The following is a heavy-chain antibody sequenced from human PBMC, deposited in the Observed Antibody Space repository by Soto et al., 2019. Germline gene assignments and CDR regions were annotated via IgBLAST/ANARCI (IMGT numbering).Heavy chain of an antibody. V-gene: IGHV4-4*02. Sequence: QVHLQESGPGLVKPSETLSLTCAVSGASIGSGSWWSWVRQPPGKGLEWMAEIFHDGNTNYSPSLKSRVTISVDKSQTQFSLNVYSVTAADTAVYYCARHEGWTGPDQWGQGTLVTVSS. CDR3: ARHEGWTGPDQ. CDR2: IFHDGNT. CDR1: GASIGSGSW. J-gene: IGHJ5*02. D-gene: IGHD2-8*02.